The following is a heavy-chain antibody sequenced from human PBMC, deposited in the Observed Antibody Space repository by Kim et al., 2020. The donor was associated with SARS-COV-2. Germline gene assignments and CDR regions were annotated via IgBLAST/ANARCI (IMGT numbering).Heavy chain of an antibody. J-gene: IGHJ6*02. Sequence: VQGRFTISRDNAKNSLYLQMNSRRAADPAVYYCARDTTSGSYSYYGMDVWGQGTTVTVSS. CDR3: ARDTTSGSYSYYGMDV. D-gene: IGHD3-16*02. V-gene: IGHV3-11*05.